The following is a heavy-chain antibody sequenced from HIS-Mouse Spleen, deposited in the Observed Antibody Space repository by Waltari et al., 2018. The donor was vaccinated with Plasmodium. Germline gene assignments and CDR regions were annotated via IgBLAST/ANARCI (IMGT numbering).Heavy chain of an antibody. CDR3: ARAGDQHFDY. Sequence: QVQLVQSGAEVKKPGASVKVSCKASGYTFTGYYMHWVRQAPVQGLEGMGGMNPNRGGTNYAQKFQGRVTMTRDTSISPAYMELSRLRSDDTAVYYCARAGDQHFDYWGQGTLVTVSS. D-gene: IGHD7-27*01. CDR2: MNPNRGGT. CDR1: GYTFTGYY. J-gene: IGHJ4*02. V-gene: IGHV1-2*02.